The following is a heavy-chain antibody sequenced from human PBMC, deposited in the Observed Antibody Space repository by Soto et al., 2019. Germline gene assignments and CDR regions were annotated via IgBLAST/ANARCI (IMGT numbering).Heavy chain of an antibody. CDR2: INPNSGGT. D-gene: IGHD3-10*01. CDR1: GYTFTGYY. Sequence: QVQLVQSGAEVKKPGASVKVSCKASGYTFTGYYMHWVRQAPGQGLEWMGWINPNSGGTNYAQKFQGWVTMTRDTSISTAYMELSRLRSDDTAVYYCARDPVLWFGELGRNYGMDVWGQGTTVTVSS. V-gene: IGHV1-2*04. J-gene: IGHJ6*02. CDR3: ARDPVLWFGELGRNYGMDV.